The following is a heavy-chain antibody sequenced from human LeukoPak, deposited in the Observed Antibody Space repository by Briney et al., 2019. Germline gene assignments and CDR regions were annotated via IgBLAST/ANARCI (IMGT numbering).Heavy chain of an antibody. J-gene: IGHJ4*02. V-gene: IGHV3-30*18. CDR2: ISTDGNDK. D-gene: IGHD5/OR15-5a*01. CDR3: AKDKSVSADYYFDY. CDR1: GFTFSSYG. Sequence: QPGGSLRLSCAASGFTFSSYGMHWVRQAPGKGLEWLTVISTDGNDKHYADSVKGRFTVSRDNSKNTLFLQMNNLRTEDTAVYYCAKDKSVSADYYFDYWGQGTLVTVSS.